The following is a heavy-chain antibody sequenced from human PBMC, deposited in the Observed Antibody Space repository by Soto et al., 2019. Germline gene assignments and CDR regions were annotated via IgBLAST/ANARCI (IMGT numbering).Heavy chain of an antibody. CDR3: ASLETIFGY. J-gene: IGHJ4*02. V-gene: IGHV1-69*06. CDR2: IIPIFGTS. D-gene: IGHD3-3*01. CDR1: GGPFSSYA. Sequence: GASVKVSFKASGGPFSSYAIRWVRQAPGQGLEWMGGIIPIFGTSNYAQKFQGRVTITADKSTSTAYMELSSLRSEDTAVYYCASLETIFGYWGQGTLVTVSS.